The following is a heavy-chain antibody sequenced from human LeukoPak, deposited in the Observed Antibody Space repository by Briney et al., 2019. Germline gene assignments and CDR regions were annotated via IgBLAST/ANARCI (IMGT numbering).Heavy chain of an antibody. V-gene: IGHV3-30*18. CDR2: ISYDGSNK. Sequence: GRSLRLSCAASGFTFSIYGMHWVRQAPGKGLEWVAVISYDGSNKYYADSVKGRFTISRDKSKNTLYLQMNSLRAEDTALYYCAKRCRGAAGSCLDYWGQGTLVTVSS. CDR3: AKRCRGAAGSCLDY. D-gene: IGHD6-13*01. J-gene: IGHJ4*02. CDR1: GFTFSIYG.